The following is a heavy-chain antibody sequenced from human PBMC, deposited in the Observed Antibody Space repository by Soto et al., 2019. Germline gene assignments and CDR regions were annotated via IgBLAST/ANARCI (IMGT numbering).Heavy chain of an antibody. V-gene: IGHV3-49*04. Sequence: GGSLRLSCATSGFDFGDYALTWVRQAPGRGLEWVAFIRAKPAGGTAEYAASVKGRFTLSRDGSESIAYLQMNSLKMEDTGMYYCSRIGARAATRWFFDYWGQGTPVTVSS. D-gene: IGHD2-15*01. CDR3: SRIGARAATRWFFDY. J-gene: IGHJ4*02. CDR1: GFDFGDYA. CDR2: IRAKPAGGTA.